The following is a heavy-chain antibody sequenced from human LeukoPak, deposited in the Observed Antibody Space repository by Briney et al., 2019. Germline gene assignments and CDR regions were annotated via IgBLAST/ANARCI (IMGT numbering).Heavy chain of an antibody. V-gene: IGHV4-34*01. CDR2: INHSGGT. D-gene: IGHD2-8*01. Sequence: SETLSLTCAVYGGFFSGYYWSWIRHPPRKGLEWIGEINHSGGTNYNPSLKSRVTISVDTSKNQFSLKLSSVTAADTAVYYCAREGDKYANWFDTWGQGTLVTVSS. J-gene: IGHJ5*02. CDR1: GGFFSGYY. CDR3: AREGDKYANWFDT.